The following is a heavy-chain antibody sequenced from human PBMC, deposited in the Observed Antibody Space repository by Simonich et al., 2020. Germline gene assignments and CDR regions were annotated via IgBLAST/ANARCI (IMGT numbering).Heavy chain of an antibody. J-gene: IGHJ4*02. Sequence: EVQLVESGGGLVQPGGSLKLSCAASGFTFSGSAMHWVGQASGKGLEWVGRIRSKANSYATAYAASVKGRFTISRDDSKNTAYLQMNSLKTEDTAVYYCTRFDYYGSGSYYFDYWGQGTLVTVSS. CDR2: IRSKANSYAT. CDR1: GFTFSGSA. CDR3: TRFDYYGSGSYYFDY. V-gene: IGHV3-73*02. D-gene: IGHD3-10*01.